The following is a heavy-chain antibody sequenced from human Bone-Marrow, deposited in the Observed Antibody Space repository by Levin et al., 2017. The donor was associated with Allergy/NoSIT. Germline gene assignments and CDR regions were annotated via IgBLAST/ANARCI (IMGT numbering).Heavy chain of an antibody. CDR2: IFHSGST. D-gene: IGHD3-22*01. CDR3: ARANFYDSSGYLYYFDY. Sequence: TASETLSLTCAVSGFSISSGYYWGWIRQPPGKGLAWIGSIFHSGSTYYNPSLKSRVTISVDTSKNLFSMKLSSVTAADTAVYYCARANFYDSSGYLYYFDYWGQGTLITVSS. J-gene: IGHJ4*02. CDR1: GFSISSGYY. V-gene: IGHV4-38-2*01.